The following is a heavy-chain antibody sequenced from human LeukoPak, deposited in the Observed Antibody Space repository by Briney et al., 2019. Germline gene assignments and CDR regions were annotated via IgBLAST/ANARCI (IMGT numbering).Heavy chain of an antibody. J-gene: IGHJ4*02. Sequence: GGSLRLSCEASGFTFGSYPMHWVRQTPGKGLEWVAVISSDESNKYYADSMKGRFTISRDNSKNTLYLQMNSLRAEDTAVYYCASPGRGGPYYFDYWGQGTLVTVSS. CDR2: ISSDESNK. CDR3: ASPGRGGPYYFDY. CDR1: GFTFGSYP. D-gene: IGHD3-16*01. V-gene: IGHV3-30*04.